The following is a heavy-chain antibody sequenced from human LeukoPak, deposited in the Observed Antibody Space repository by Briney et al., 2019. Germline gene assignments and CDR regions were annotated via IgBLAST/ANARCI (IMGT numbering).Heavy chain of an antibody. CDR3: AREGLVGATRSYFFDY. V-gene: IGHV4-4*07. CDR2: IYTSGST. Sequence: ASETLSLTCTVSGGSISSYYWSWIRQPAGKGLEWIGRIYTSGSTNYNPSLKSRVTMSVDTSKNQFSLKLSSVTAADTAVYYCAREGLVGATRSYFFDYWGQGTLVTVSS. J-gene: IGHJ4*02. CDR1: GGSISSYY. D-gene: IGHD1-26*01.